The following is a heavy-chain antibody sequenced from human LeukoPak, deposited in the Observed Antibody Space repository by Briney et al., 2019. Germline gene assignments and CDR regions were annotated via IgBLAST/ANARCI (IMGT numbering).Heavy chain of an antibody. CDR2: INAYNGKT. CDR1: GYTFTSYG. Sequence: GASVKVSYKASGYTFTSYGISWVRQAPGQGLEWMGWINAYNGKTNYPQKFQDRVTMTTDTSTSTAYLELRNLRSDDTAVYYCARDSHDYCDYWGQGTLVTVSS. V-gene: IGHV1-18*01. J-gene: IGHJ4*02. CDR3: ARDSHDYCDY.